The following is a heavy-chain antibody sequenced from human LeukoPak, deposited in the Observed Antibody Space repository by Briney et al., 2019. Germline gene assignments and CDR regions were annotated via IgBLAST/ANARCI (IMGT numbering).Heavy chain of an antibody. D-gene: IGHD3-22*01. J-gene: IGHJ4*02. V-gene: IGHV3-21*01. CDR3: ARGRFNYDSSGYSSFYH. CDR1: GFTFSSYS. CDR2: ISSRSSYI. Sequence: GGSLRLSCAASGFTFSSYSMNWVRQAPGKGLEWVSSISSRSSYIYYADSVKGRFTISRDNAKNSLYLQMNSLRAEDTALYYCARGRFNYDSSGYSSFYHWGQGTLVTVSS.